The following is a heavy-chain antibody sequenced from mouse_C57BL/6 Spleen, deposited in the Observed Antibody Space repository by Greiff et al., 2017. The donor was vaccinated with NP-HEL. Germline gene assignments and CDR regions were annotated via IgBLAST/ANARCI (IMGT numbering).Heavy chain of an antibody. Sequence: QVQLQQSGAELARPGALVKLSCKASGYTFTSYGISWVKQRTGQGLEWIGEIYPRSGNTYYNEKFKGKATLTADKSSSTAYMELRSLTSEDSAVYFCARFRGSSYAMDYWGQGTSVTVSS. CDR3: ARFRGSSYAMDY. D-gene: IGHD1-1*01. CDR1: GYTFTSYG. V-gene: IGHV1-81*01. CDR2: IYPRSGNT. J-gene: IGHJ4*01.